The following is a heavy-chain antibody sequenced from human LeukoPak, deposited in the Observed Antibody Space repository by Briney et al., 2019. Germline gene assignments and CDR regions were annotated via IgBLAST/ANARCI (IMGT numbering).Heavy chain of an antibody. CDR1: GDSVSSNSAA. D-gene: IGHD3-10*01. CDR2: TYYRSKWYN. Sequence: SQTLSLTCAISGDSVSSNSAAWNWIRQSPSRGLEWLGRTYYRSKWYNDYAVSVKSRITINPDTSKNQFSLQLNSVTPEDTAVYYCARGTMVRGVPRRDAFDIWGQGTMVTVSS. J-gene: IGHJ3*02. CDR3: ARGTMVRGVPRRDAFDI. V-gene: IGHV6-1*01.